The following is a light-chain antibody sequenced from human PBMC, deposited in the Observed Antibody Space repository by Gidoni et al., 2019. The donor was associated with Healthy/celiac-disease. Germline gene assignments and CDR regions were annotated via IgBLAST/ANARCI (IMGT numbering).Light chain of an antibody. V-gene: IGKV1-5*03. CDR1: QSLSSW. Sequence: DIQMTQSPSTLSASVGDRVTITCRASQSLSSWLAWYQQKPGKAPKLLIYKASSLESGVPSRFSGSGSGTEFTLTISSLQPDDFATYYCQQYNSIRTFXQXTKVEIK. J-gene: IGKJ1*01. CDR3: QQYNSIRT. CDR2: KAS.